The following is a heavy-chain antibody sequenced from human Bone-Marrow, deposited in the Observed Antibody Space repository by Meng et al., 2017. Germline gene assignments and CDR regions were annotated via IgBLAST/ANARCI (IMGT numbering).Heavy chain of an antibody. CDR1: GGSFSGYY. J-gene: IGHJ5*02. V-gene: IGHV4-34*01. CDR2: INHSGST. Sequence: QVQLQQWGAGLLKPSETLSLTCAVYGGSFSGYYWSWIRQPPGKGLEWIGEINHSGSTNYNPSLKSRVTISVDKSKNQFSLKLSSVTAADTAVYYCARVSLQATIAAAGVVWFDPWGQGTLVTVSS. D-gene: IGHD6-13*01. CDR3: ARVSLQATIAAAGVVWFDP.